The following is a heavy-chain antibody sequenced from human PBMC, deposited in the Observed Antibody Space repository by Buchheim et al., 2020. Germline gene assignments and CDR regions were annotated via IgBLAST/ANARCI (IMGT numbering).Heavy chain of an antibody. CDR3: AKADGSIFGVGSYFDY. V-gene: IGHV3-23*01. Sequence: EVQLLESGGGLVQPGGSLRLSCAASGFTFSSYAMNWVRQAPGKGLGWVSGISGSGGIAYYADSVKGRFTISRDNSKNTLILQMNSLRAEDTAVYYCAKADGSIFGVGSYFDYWGQGTL. CDR2: ISGSGGIA. J-gene: IGHJ4*02. D-gene: IGHD3-3*01. CDR1: GFTFSSYA.